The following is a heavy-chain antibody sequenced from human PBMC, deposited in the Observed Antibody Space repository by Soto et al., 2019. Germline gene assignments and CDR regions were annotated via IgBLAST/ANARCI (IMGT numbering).Heavy chain of an antibody. J-gene: IGHJ4*02. CDR2: INAGNGNT. V-gene: IGHV1-3*01. Sequence: ASVKVSCKASGYTFTSYAMHWVRQAPGQRLEWMGWINAGNGNTKYSQKFQGRVTITRDTSASTVYMELSSLRSEDTAVYYCARAPTSGYPLNPFDYWGQGTLVTVSS. CDR3: ARAPTSGYPLNPFDY. CDR1: GYTFTSYA. D-gene: IGHD5-12*01.